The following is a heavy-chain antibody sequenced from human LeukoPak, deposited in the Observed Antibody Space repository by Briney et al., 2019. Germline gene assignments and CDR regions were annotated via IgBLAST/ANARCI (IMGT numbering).Heavy chain of an antibody. CDR1: GFTFSSYV. D-gene: IGHD6-13*01. CDR2: ISGSGGST. Sequence: GGSLRLSCAASGFTFSSYVMSWVRQAPGKGLEWVSGISGSGGSTYYADSVKGRFTISRDNSKNTLYLQMNSLRAEDTAAYYCARDRIAAAGTLYYYGMDVWGQGTTVTVSS. CDR3: ARDRIAAAGTLYYYGMDV. J-gene: IGHJ6*02. V-gene: IGHV3-23*01.